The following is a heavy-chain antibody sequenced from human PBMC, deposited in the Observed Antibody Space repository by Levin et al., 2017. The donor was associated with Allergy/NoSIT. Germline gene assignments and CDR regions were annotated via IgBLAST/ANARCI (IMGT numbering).Heavy chain of an antibody. CDR1: GGSFSGYY. CDR3: ARGPHYDYVWGSYGVYYFDY. CDR2: INHSGST. V-gene: IGHV4-34*01. J-gene: IGHJ4*02. Sequence: SETLSLTCAVYGGSFSGYYWSWIRQPPGKGLEWIGEINHSGSTNYNPSLKSRVTISVDTSKNQFSLKLSSVTAADTAVYYCARGPHYDYVWGSYGVYYFDYWGQGTLVTVSS. D-gene: IGHD3-16*01.